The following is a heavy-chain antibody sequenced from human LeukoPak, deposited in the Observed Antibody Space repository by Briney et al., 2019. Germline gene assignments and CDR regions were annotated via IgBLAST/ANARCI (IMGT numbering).Heavy chain of an antibody. V-gene: IGHV1-69*13. D-gene: IGHD6-19*01. CDR1: GGTFSSYA. J-gene: IGHJ4*02. CDR2: IIPIFGTA. Sequence: GASVKVSCKASGGTFSSYAISWVRQAPGQGLEWMGGIIPIFGTANYAQKFQGRVTITADESTSTAYMELSSLRSEDTAVYYCVKAAAVAGTGFDYWGQGTLVTVSS. CDR3: VKAAAVAGTGFDY.